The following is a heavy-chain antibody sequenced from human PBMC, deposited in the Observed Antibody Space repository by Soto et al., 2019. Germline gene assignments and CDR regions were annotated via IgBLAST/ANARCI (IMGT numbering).Heavy chain of an antibody. CDR1: GFSLSTSGVG. V-gene: IGHV2-5*02. J-gene: IGHJ4*02. CDR3: AHSPPYDILTGSLNYFDY. CDR2: IFWDDDK. Sequence: QITLKESGPTLVNPTQPLTLTCTFSGFSLSTSGVGVGWIRQPQGKALEWLALIFWDDDKRYSPSLKSRLTITKGTSKNQVVLTMTNMDPVDTATYYCAHSPPYDILTGSLNYFDYWGQGTLVTVSS. D-gene: IGHD3-9*01.